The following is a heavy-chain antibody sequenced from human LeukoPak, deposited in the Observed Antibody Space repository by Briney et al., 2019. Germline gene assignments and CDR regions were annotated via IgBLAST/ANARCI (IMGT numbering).Heavy chain of an antibody. CDR2: ISSSGSTI. Sequence: GGSLRLSCAASGFTFSNYWMNWVRQAPGKGLEWVSYISSSGSTIYYADSVKGRFTISRDNAKKSLYLQMKSLRAEDTAVYYCARDRASAVDYWGQGTLVTVSS. CDR1: GFTFSNYW. D-gene: IGHD1-26*01. J-gene: IGHJ4*02. CDR3: ARDRASAVDY. V-gene: IGHV3-48*04.